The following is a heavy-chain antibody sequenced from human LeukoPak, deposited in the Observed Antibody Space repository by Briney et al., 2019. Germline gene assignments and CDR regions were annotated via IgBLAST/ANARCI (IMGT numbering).Heavy chain of an antibody. Sequence: ASVKVSCKASGYTFTSYYMHWVRQAPGQGLEWMGWINPNSGGTNYAQKFQGRVTMTRDTSISTAYMELSRLRSDDTAVYYCARGSPVGITMVRGVIDYWGQGTLVTVSS. V-gene: IGHV1-2*02. CDR3: ARGSPVGITMVRGVIDY. D-gene: IGHD3-10*01. CDR2: INPNSGGT. CDR1: GYTFTSYY. J-gene: IGHJ4*02.